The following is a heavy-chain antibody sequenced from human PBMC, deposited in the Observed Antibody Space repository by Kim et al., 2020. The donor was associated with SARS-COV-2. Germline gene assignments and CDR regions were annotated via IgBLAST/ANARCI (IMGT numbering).Heavy chain of an antibody. D-gene: IGHD3-22*01. J-gene: IGHJ3*02. Sequence: SLKSRVTISVDTSKNQFSLKLSSVTAADTAVYYGARHHYDSSGPLDAFDIWGQGTMVTVSS. V-gene: IGHV4-59*08. CDR3: ARHHYDSSGPLDAFDI.